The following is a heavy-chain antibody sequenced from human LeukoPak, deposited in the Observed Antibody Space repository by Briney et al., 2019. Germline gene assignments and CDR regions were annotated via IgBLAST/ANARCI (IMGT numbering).Heavy chain of an antibody. Sequence: GGSLRLSCAASGFTFSSYAMSWVRQAPGKGLEWVSAISGSGGSTYYADSVKGRFTISRDNPKNMLYLQMNSLRAEDTALYYCAKGIRQLGNYYYYMDVWGKGTTVTVSS. D-gene: IGHD7-27*01. J-gene: IGHJ6*03. CDR3: AKGIRQLGNYYYYMDV. V-gene: IGHV3-23*01. CDR2: ISGSGGST. CDR1: GFTFSSYA.